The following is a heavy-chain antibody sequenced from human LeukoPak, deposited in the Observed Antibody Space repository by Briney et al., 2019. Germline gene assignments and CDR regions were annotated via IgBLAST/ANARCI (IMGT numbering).Heavy chain of an antibody. CDR3: ARLDGVGATTFY. J-gene: IGHJ4*02. CDR1: GGSISSSSYY. V-gene: IGHV4-39*01. CDR2: IFYSGSS. Sequence: PSETLSLTCTVSGGSISSSSYYWGWIRQPPGKGLEWIGSIFYSGSSYHNPSLKSRVTIDVDTSKNQFSLKLSSVTAADTAVYYCARLDGVGATTFYWGQGTLVTVSS. D-gene: IGHD1-26*01.